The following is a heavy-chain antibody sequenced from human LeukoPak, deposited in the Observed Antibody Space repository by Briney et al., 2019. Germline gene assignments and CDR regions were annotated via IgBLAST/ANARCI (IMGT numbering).Heavy chain of an antibody. CDR3: AREGELLWFGEAPRTWFDP. V-gene: IGHV1-69*04. D-gene: IGHD3-10*01. Sequence: ASVKVSCKASGGTFTKYAINWVRQAPGQGLEWMGRIIPILDVTNYAQKFQGRVTITADQSTSTAYMELSSLRSEDTAVYYCAREGELLWFGEAPRTWFDPWGQGTLVTVSS. CDR1: GGTFTKYA. CDR2: IIPILDVT. J-gene: IGHJ5*02.